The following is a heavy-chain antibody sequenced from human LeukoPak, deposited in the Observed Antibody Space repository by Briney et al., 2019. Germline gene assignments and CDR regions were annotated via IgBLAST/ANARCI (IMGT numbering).Heavy chain of an antibody. Sequence: GGSLRLSCETSGFSFSSYSMNWVRQAPGKGLEWVSYIRSSGAMIYYADSVKGRFTISRGNAKKSVYLQMNSLRDEDTAVYYCVRDPDALDYWGQGTQVTVSS. V-gene: IGHV3-48*02. J-gene: IGHJ4*02. CDR1: GFSFSSYS. CDR3: VRDPDALDY. CDR2: IRSSGAMI.